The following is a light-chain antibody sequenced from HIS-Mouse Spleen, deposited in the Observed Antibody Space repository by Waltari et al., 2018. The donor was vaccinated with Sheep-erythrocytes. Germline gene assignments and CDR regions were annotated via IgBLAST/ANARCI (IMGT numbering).Light chain of an antibody. CDR1: ALPKKY. CDR2: EDS. Sequence: SYELTQPPSVSVSPGQTARITCSGDALPKKYAHWYQQKSGQAPVLVIYEDSKRPSGFPERFSGSSAGTMATLTISGAQVEDEADYYCYSTDSSGNHYVFGTGTKVTVL. V-gene: IGLV3-10*01. CDR3: YSTDSSGNHYV. J-gene: IGLJ1*01.